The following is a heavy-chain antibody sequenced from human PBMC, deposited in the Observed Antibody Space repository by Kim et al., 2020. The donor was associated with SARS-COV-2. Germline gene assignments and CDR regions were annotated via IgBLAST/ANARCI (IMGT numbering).Heavy chain of an antibody. Sequence: SETLSLTCTVSGGSISSSSYYWGWIRQPPGKGLEWIGSIYYSGSTYYNPSLKSRVTISVDTSKNQFSLKLSSVTAADTAVYYCAHPGLVSYYYGMDVWGQGTTVTVSS. CDR2: IYYSGST. D-gene: IGHD6-6*01. J-gene: IGHJ6*02. CDR1: GGSISSSSYY. V-gene: IGHV4-39*01. CDR3: AHPGLVSYYYGMDV.